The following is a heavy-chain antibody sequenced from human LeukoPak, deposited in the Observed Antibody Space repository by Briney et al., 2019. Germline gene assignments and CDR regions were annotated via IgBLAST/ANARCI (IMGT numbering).Heavy chain of an antibody. J-gene: IGHJ4*02. CDR3: AKGHWYNWKIDY. V-gene: IGHV3-30*02. D-gene: IGHD1-1*01. CDR2: IRYDGSNK. CDR1: GFTFSSYG. Sequence: GGSLRLSCAASGFTFSSYGMHWVRQAPGKGLEWVAFIRYDGSNKYYADSVKGRFTISRDNTKNTLYLQMNSLRAEDTAVYYCAKGHWYNWKIDYWGQGTLVTVSS.